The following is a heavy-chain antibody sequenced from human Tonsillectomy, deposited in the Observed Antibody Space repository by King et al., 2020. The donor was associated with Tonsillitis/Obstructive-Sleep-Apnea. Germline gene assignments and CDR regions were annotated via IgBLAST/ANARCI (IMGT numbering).Heavy chain of an antibody. CDR3: AKDQGLYYDGMDV. Sequence: VQLVESGGGLVQPGGSLRLSCAASGFTFSSYAMNWVRQAPGKGLEWVSAISGSGGSTYYADSVKGRFTISRDKSKNTLYLQMNSLRAEDTAVYYGAKDQGLYYDGMDVWGQGTTVTVSS. J-gene: IGHJ6*02. CDR1: GFTFSSYA. V-gene: IGHV3-23*04. CDR2: ISGSGGST.